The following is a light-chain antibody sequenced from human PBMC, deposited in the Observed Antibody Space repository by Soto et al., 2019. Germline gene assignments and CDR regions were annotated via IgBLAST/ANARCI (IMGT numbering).Light chain of an antibody. Sequence: EMVMTQXPATLSVSPGERATLSCRASQSVSSNLAWYQQKPGQTPRLLVYGASTRATGIPARFSGSGSGTEFTLTISSLQSEDFAVYYCQQDYNWWTFGQGTKVEIK. J-gene: IGKJ1*01. CDR1: QSVSSN. V-gene: IGKV3-15*01. CDR2: GAS. CDR3: QQDYNWWT.